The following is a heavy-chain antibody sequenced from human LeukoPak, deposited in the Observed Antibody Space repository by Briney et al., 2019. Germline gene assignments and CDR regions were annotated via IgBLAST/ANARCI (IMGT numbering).Heavy chain of an antibody. CDR3: ARVDHGGNWGSFDY. Sequence: GGSLRLSCAASGFTFSSYWMHWVRQAPGKGLVWVSRINSDGSSTSYADSVKGRFTISRDNAKNTLYLQMNSLRAEDTAVYYCARVDHGGNWGSFDYWGQGTLVTVSS. D-gene: IGHD4/OR15-4a*01. V-gene: IGHV3-74*01. CDR2: INSDGSST. CDR1: GFTFSSYW. J-gene: IGHJ4*02.